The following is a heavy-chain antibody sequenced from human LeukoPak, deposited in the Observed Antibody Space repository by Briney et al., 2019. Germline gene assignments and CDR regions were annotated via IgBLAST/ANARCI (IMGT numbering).Heavy chain of an antibody. Sequence: GLALRLSCAACGFTFSNHSRNGVRQAPGKPLEGVPAISSSSSYRYYADSVQGRFTISRDNAENSLYLQMNSLRAEDTAVYYCARAGYSSGWFPDRDGDYWGRGTLVTVSS. CDR2: ISSSSSYR. J-gene: IGHJ4*02. CDR1: GFTFSNHS. CDR3: ARAGYSSGWFPDRDGDY. V-gene: IGHV3-21*04. D-gene: IGHD6-19*01.